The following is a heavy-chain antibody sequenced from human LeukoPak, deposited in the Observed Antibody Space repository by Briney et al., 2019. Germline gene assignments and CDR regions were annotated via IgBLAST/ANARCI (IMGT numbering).Heavy chain of an antibody. V-gene: IGHV4-4*07. CDR3: ARELAYYDFWSGYLGAFDI. D-gene: IGHD3-3*01. Sequence: SETLSLTCTVSGGSISSYYWSWIRHPAGKGLEWIGRIYTSGSTNYNPSLKSRVTMSVDTAKNQFPLKLSSVTAADTAVYYCARELAYYDFWSGYLGAFDIWGQGTMVTVSS. J-gene: IGHJ3*02. CDR2: IYTSGST. CDR1: GGSISSYY.